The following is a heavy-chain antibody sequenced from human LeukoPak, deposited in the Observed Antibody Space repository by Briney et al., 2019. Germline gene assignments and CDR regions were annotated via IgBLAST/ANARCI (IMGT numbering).Heavy chain of an antibody. CDR2: IYYSGST. V-gene: IGHV4-59*01. CDR3: ARVWRGYYYMYV. CDR1: GGSISSYY. J-gene: IGHJ6*03. Sequence: SETLSLTCTLSGGSISSYYWSWIRQPPGKGLEWIGYIYYSGSTNYNPSLKSRVTISVDTSKNQFSLKPSSVTAADTAVYYCARVWRGYYYMYVWGKGTTVTVSS.